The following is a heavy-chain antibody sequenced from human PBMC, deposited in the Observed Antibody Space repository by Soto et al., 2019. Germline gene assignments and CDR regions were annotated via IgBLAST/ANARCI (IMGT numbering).Heavy chain of an antibody. CDR2: IIPIFGTA. V-gene: IGHV1-69*01. D-gene: IGHD1-7*01. Sequence: VSCKASGGTFSSYAISWVRQAPGQGLEWMGGIIPIFGTANYAQKFQGRVTITADESTSTAYMELSSLRSEDTAVYYCAREKAGTTSYFDYWGQGTLVTVSS. CDR1: GGTFSSYA. J-gene: IGHJ4*02. CDR3: AREKAGTTSYFDY.